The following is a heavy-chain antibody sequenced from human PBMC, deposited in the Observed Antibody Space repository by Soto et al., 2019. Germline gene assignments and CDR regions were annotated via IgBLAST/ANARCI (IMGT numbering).Heavy chain of an antibody. CDR3: ARARPTVTTRVVWYFDL. CDR1: GGSISSSNW. CDR2: IYHSGST. Sequence: QVQLQESGPGLVKPSGTLSLTCAVSGGSISSSNWWSWVRQPPGKGLEWIGEIYHSGSTNYNPSLKSRVTISVXXSXNXXSLKLSSVTAADTAVYYCARARPTVTTRVVWYFDLWGRGTLVTVSS. D-gene: IGHD4-17*01. V-gene: IGHV4-4*02. J-gene: IGHJ2*01.